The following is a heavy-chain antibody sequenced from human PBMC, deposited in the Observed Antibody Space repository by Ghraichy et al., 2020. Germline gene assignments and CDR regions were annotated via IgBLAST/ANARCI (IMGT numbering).Heavy chain of an antibody. D-gene: IGHD3-22*01. CDR2: IYYSGST. J-gene: IGHJ3*02. Sequence: SETLSLTCTVSGGSISSGGYYWSWIRQHPGKGLEWIGYIYYSGSTYYNPSLKSRVTISVDTSKNQFSLKLSSVTAADTAVYYCARANPPTFDYYDSSGYYGDAFDIWGQGTMVTVSS. CDR1: GGSISSGGYY. V-gene: IGHV4-31*03. CDR3: ARANPPTFDYYDSSGYYGDAFDI.